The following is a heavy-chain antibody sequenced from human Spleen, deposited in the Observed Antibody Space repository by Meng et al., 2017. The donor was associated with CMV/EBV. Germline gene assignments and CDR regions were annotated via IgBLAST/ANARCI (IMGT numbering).Heavy chain of an antibody. CDR3: ARDGSSTGPYYYARFDP. V-gene: IGHV1-2*02. D-gene: IGHD3-22*01. J-gene: IGHJ5*02. Sequence: YTFTNYLIFWLRQAPGQGLEWVGWINPNTGATNYAQHFQGRVALTRDTSIRTTYMDLISLRSDDTAVYYCARDGSSTGPYYYARFDPWGQGTLVTVSS. CDR1: YTFTNYL. CDR2: INPNTGAT.